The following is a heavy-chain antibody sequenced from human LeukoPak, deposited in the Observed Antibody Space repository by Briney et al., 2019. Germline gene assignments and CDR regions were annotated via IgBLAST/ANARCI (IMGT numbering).Heavy chain of an antibody. Sequence: KPSETLSLTCAVYGGSFSGYYWSWIRQPPGKGLEWIGEINHSGSTSYNPSLKSRVTISVDTSKNQFSLKLSSVTAADTAVYYCARDYYDSTTSKFDAFDIWGQGTMVTVSS. CDR3: ARDYYDSTTSKFDAFDI. V-gene: IGHV4-34*01. CDR1: GGSFSGYY. D-gene: IGHD3-22*01. CDR2: INHSGST. J-gene: IGHJ3*02.